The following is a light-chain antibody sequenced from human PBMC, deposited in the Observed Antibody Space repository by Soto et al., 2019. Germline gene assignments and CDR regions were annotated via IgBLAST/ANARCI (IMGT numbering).Light chain of an antibody. V-gene: IGLV2-14*03. CDR3: TSWTTSTTMI. CDR1: SSDIGAYNF. Sequence: QSALTQPASVSGSPGQSITISCTGTSSDIGAYNFVSWYQQHPGKAPKLMLYDVNIRPSGVSNRFSGSKSGNXASLTISGLQAEDEADYYXTSWTTSTTMIFGGGXKLTXX. CDR2: DVN. J-gene: IGLJ2*01.